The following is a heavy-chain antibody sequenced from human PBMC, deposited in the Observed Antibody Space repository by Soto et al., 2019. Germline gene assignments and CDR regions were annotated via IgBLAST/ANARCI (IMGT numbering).Heavy chain of an antibody. CDR1: GYSFTSYG. CDR3: ARSRPYNYSDLGSHSPPPYHFFGLYV. J-gene: IGHJ6*01. D-gene: IGHD3-10*01. CDR2: ISAYNGNT. Sequence: ASVKVSCKSSGYSFTSYGISWVRQAPGQGLEWMGWISAYNGNTNYAQNLQGRVTVTTDTSTSTAYMELRSLRSDDTAVYYCARSRPYNYSDLGSHSPPPYHFFGLYVGG. V-gene: IGHV1-18*04.